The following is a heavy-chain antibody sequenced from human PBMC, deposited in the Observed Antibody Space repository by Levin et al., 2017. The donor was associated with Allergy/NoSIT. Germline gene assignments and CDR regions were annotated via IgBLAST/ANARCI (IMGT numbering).Heavy chain of an antibody. J-gene: IGHJ6*03. V-gene: IGHV4-30-4*01. CDR3: ARVQWLQFYYMDV. Sequence: SETLSLTCTVSGASIRSNDYYWSWIRQPPGKGLEWIGYSYSTGSTYYNPSLKSRFIISRDTSTNQVSLNLSSLTAADTAIYYCARVQWLQFYYMDVWGKGTTVTVSS. CDR1: GASIRSNDYY. D-gene: IGHD6-19*01. CDR2: SYSTGST.